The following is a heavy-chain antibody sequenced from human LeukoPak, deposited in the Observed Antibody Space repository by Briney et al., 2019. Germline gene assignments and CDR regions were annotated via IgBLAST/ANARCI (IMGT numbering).Heavy chain of an antibody. CDR2: IYHSGST. CDR3: ARVGVYDSSRRQFDY. D-gene: IGHD3-22*01. Sequence: SETLSLTCAVSGGSISSSNWWSWVRQPPGKGLEWIGEIYHSGSTNYNPSLKSRVTISVDTSKNQFSLKLTSVTAADTAVYYCARVGVYDSSRRQFDYWGQGTLVTVSS. J-gene: IGHJ4*02. V-gene: IGHV4-4*02. CDR1: GGSISSSNW.